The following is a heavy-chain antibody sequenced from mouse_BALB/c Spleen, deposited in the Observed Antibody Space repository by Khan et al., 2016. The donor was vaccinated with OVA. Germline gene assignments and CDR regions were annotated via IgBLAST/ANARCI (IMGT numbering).Heavy chain of an antibody. CDR2: ISSGGHYT. V-gene: IGHV5-6*02. CDR3: ARLAYYYNSEGFAY. CDR1: GFTFSTHG. J-gene: IGHJ3*01. Sequence: EVKLEESGGDLVKTGGSLKLSCAASGFTFSTHGMSWVRQTPDKRLEWVATISSGGHYTYYIDSVKGRFTISRDNAKNILYLQMTSLRSEDTAMYYCARLAYYYNSEGFAYWGQGTLVTVSA. D-gene: IGHD1-1*01.